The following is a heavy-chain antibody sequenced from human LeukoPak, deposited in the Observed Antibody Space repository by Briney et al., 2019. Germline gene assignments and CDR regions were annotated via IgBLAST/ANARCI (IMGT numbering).Heavy chain of an antibody. V-gene: IGHV4-4*07. CDR1: GGSISSYY. D-gene: IGHD3-22*01. Sequence: SETLSLTCTVSGGSISSYYWSWIRQPAGKGLEWIWRIYTSGSTNYNPSLKSRVTMSVDTSKNQFSLKLSSVTAADTAVYYCARAPADSSGYYYYYGMDVWGQGTTVTVSS. CDR3: ARAPADSSGYYYYYGMDV. CDR2: IYTSGST. J-gene: IGHJ6*02.